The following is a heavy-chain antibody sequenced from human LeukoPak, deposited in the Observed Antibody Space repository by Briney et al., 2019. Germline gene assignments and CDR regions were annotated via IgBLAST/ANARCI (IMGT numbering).Heavy chain of an antibody. CDR3: ARVTSRLGWFDP. CDR1: GGSISSSSYY. Sequence: SETLSLTCTVSGGSISSSSYYWGWIRQPPGKGLEWIGSIYYRGSTYYNPSLKSRVTLSVDTSKNQFSLKLRSVTAADTAVYYCARVTSRLGWFDPWGQGTLVTVSS. D-gene: IGHD1-14*01. V-gene: IGHV4-39*07. CDR2: IYYRGST. J-gene: IGHJ5*02.